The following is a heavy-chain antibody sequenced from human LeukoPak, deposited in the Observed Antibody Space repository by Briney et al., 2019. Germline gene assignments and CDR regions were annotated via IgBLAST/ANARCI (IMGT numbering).Heavy chain of an antibody. V-gene: IGHV4-59*01. CDR1: GGSMSGYS. Sequence: SETLSLTCTVSGGSMSGYSWSWIRQPPGKGLEWIGYIYYSGRTIYNPSLKSRVTISLDTSKNQFSLKLSSVTAADTAVYYCASDYGSGSYRFDYWGQGTLVTVSS. D-gene: IGHD3-10*01. J-gene: IGHJ4*02. CDR3: ASDYGSGSYRFDY. CDR2: IYYSGRT.